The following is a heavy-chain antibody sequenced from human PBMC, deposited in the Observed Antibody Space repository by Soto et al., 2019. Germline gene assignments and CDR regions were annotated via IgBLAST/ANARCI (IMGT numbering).Heavy chain of an antibody. D-gene: IGHD4-17*01. CDR3: AREGEDYGDYSDP. CDR1: GGTFSSYA. J-gene: IGHJ5*02. Sequence: SVKVSCKASGGTFSSYAISWVRQAPGQGLEWMGGIIPIFGTANYAQKFQGRVTITADESTSTAYMELSSLRSEDTAVYYCAREGEDYGDYSDPWGQGTLVTVSS. CDR2: IIPIFGTA. V-gene: IGHV1-69*13.